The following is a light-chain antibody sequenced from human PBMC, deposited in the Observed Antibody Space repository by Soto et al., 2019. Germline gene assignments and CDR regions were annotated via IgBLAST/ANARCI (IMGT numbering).Light chain of an antibody. CDR1: QDISTY. V-gene: IGKV1-27*01. J-gene: IGKJ4*01. CDR3: QKYDNAPLT. CDR2: AAY. Sequence: DIQMTQAPSSLSASVGDRVTITCRARQDISTYLAWYQQKPGKVPKLLISAAYTLQSGVSPRFSGSGSGTDFTLTSSSLQPEDVATYYCQKYDNAPLTFGGGTKVEIK.